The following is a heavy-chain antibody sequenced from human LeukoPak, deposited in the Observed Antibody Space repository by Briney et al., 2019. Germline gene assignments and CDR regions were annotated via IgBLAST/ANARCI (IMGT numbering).Heavy chain of an antibody. J-gene: IGHJ4*02. V-gene: IGHV3-15*01. Sequence: GGSLRLSCAASGFTFSSHWMSWVRQAPGKGLEWVGRIKSKTDGGTTDYAAPVKGRFNISRDDSKNTLYLQMNSLKTEDTAVYYCTTASDSSGYYWNYFDYWGQGTLVTVSS. D-gene: IGHD3-22*01. CDR3: TTASDSSGYYWNYFDY. CDR2: IKSKTDGGTT. CDR1: GFTFSSHW.